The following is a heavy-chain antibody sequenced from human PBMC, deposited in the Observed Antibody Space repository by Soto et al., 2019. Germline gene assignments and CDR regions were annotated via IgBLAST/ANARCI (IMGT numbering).Heavy chain of an antibody. CDR1: GFTFSSYA. J-gene: IGHJ3*02. Sequence: GGSLRLSCAASGFTFSSYAMSWVRQAPGKGLEWVSAISGSGGSTYYADSVKGRFTISRDNSKNTLYLQMNSLRAEDTAVYYCATTYYDSSGYYLDDAFDIWGQGTMVTVSS. D-gene: IGHD3-22*01. V-gene: IGHV3-23*01. CDR2: ISGSGGST. CDR3: ATTYYDSSGYYLDDAFDI.